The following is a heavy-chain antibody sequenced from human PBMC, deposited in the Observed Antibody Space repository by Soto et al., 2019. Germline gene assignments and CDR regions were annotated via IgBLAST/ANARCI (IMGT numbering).Heavy chain of an antibody. CDR1: GFTVTINY. Sequence: EVQVVESGGGLIQPGGSLRLSCAVSGFTVTINYMSWVRQAPGKGLEWVSVIYSGGTTYYADSVKGRFTVARDTSKNTVYLQMNSLRGEDTAVYYCHGYGYWGQGTLVTVSS. CDR2: IYSGGTT. V-gene: IGHV3-53*01. D-gene: IGHD5-12*01. J-gene: IGHJ4*02. CDR3: HGYGY.